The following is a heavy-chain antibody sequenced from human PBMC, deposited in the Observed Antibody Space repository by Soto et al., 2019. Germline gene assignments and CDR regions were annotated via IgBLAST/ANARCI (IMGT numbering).Heavy chain of an antibody. CDR3: AKDASGWSVT. J-gene: IGHJ5*02. CDR1: GFTFSNFW. CDR2: MSPDGSEK. D-gene: IGHD6-19*01. V-gene: IGHV3-7*04. Sequence: ESGGDLVQPGGSLRLSCAASGFTFSNFWMSWVRQAPGRGLEWVANMSPDGSEKYYLDSVRGRFTISRDNAKNSLSLQINSLRAEDTAVYYCAKDASGWSVTWGQGTPVIVSS.